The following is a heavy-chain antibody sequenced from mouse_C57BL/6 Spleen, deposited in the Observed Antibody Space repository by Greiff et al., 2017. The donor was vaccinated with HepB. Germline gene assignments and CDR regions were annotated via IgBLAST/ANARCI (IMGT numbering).Heavy chain of an antibody. CDR3: ARETYYGNDEAMDY. Sequence: DVHLVESGGGLVQPGSSMKLSCTASGFTFSDYYMAWVRQVPEKGLEWVANINDDGSSTYYLDSLKSRFIISRDNAKNILYLQMSRLKSEDTATYYCARETYYGNDEAMDYWGQGTTVTVSS. D-gene: IGHD2-10*01. CDR2: INDDGSST. J-gene: IGHJ4*01. CDR1: GFTFSDYY. V-gene: IGHV5-16*01.